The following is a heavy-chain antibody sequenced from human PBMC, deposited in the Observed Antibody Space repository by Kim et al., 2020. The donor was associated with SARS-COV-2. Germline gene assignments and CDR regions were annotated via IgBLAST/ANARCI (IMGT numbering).Heavy chain of an antibody. J-gene: IGHJ4*01. V-gene: IGHV3-64D*09. D-gene: IGHD6-6*01. Sequence: GGSLRLSCSASGFTFSSYSMHWVRQAPEKGLDDVAVISSRGDRTNYAASMKGRVIISRDNSKNTLYLEMNSLRPADTAVYYCVKASTAARSLVAADFD. CDR3: VKASTAARSLVAADFD. CDR2: ISSRGDRT. CDR1: GFTFSSYS.